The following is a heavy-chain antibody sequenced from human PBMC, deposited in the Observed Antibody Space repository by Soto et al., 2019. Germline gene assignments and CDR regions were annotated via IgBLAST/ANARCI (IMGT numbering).Heavy chain of an antibody. CDR3: ARDSPPNDL. Sequence: PSETLSLTCTVSGGSISSSSYYWSWIRQPPGKGLEWIGYIYYSGSTNYNPSLKSRVTISVDTSKNQFSLKLSSVTAADTAVYYCARDSPPNDLWGQGTLVTVSS. J-gene: IGHJ5*02. CDR1: GGSISSSSYY. CDR2: IYYSGST. V-gene: IGHV4-61*01.